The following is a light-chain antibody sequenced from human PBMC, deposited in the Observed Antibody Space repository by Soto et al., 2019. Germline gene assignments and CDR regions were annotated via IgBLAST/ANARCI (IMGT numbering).Light chain of an antibody. CDR3: QQRSNWPLT. CDR2: DAS. V-gene: IGKV3-11*01. J-gene: IGKJ1*01. Sequence: EIVLTQSPATLSLSPGERATLSCRASQSVSSYLDWYQQKPGQAPRLLIYDASNRATGIPARFSGSGSGTDFTLTISRLEPQDFAVYYCQQRSNWPLTFGQVTKVEIK. CDR1: QSVSSY.